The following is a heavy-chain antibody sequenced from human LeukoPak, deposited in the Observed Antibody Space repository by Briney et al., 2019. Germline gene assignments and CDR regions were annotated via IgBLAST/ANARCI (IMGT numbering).Heavy chain of an antibody. V-gene: IGHV3-23*01. Sequence: PGGSLRLSCAASGFTFSSYAMSWVRQAPGKGLEWVSAISGSGGSTYYADSVKGRFTISRDNSKNTLYLQMNSLRAEDTAVYYRAKGYTYYDFWSGLYGMDVWGQGTTVTVSS. CDR2: ISGSGGST. CDR3: AKGYTYYDFWSGLYGMDV. CDR1: GFTFSSYA. J-gene: IGHJ6*02. D-gene: IGHD3-3*01.